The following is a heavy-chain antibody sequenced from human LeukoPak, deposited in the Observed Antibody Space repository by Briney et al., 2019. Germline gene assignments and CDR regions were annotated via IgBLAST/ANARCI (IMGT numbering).Heavy chain of an antibody. Sequence: GGSLRLSCAASGFTFSTYGMTWVRQAPGKGLEWVSYISSSGATIYYADSLKGRFTISRDNANNSLYLQMNTLRAEDTAVYYCARGTYSSGWYHYWGQGTLVTVSS. D-gene: IGHD6-19*01. CDR2: ISSSGATI. CDR3: ARGTYSSGWYHY. J-gene: IGHJ4*02. V-gene: IGHV3-48*03. CDR1: GFTFSTYG.